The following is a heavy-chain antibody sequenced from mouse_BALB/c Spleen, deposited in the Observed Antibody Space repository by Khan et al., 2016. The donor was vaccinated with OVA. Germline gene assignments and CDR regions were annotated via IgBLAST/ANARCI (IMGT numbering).Heavy chain of an antibody. CDR2: IWSDGST. Sequence: QVQLKESGPGLVAPSQSLSITCTVSGFSLTSYGVHWVRQPPGKGLEWLVVIWSDGSTNYNSVIKSRLSISKDNYKSQVFLKMNSLQTDDTAIYYCARWFDGYSSLYAMDYWGQGTSVTVSS. CDR3: ARWFDGYSSLYAMDY. J-gene: IGHJ4*01. CDR1: GFSLTSYG. V-gene: IGHV2-6*02. D-gene: IGHD2-3*01.